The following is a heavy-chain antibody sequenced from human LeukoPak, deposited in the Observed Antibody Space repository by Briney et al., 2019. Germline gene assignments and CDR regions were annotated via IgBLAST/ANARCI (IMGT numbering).Heavy chain of an antibody. Sequence: GGSLRLSCAASGFTFSSYWMHWVRQAPGKGLVWVSRINSDGSSTSYAASVKGRFTISRDNAKNTLYLQMNSLRAEDTAVYYCARDPDYGDLDYWGQGTLVTVSS. CDR2: INSDGSST. V-gene: IGHV3-74*01. J-gene: IGHJ4*02. D-gene: IGHD4-17*01. CDR3: ARDPDYGDLDY. CDR1: GFTFSSYW.